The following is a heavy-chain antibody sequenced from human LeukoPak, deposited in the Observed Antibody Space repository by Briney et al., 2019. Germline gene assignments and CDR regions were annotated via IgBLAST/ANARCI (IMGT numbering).Heavy chain of an antibody. V-gene: IGHV1-18*01. CDR3: ARSDIVVVVDATPFDY. D-gene: IGHD2-15*01. Sequence: ASVKVSCKASGYTFTSYGISWVRQAPGQGLEWMGWISAYNGNTNYAQKLQGRVTMTTDTSTSTAYMELRSLRSDDTAVYYCARSDIVVVVDATPFDYWGQGTLVTVSS. CDR2: ISAYNGNT. CDR1: GYTFTSYG. J-gene: IGHJ4*02.